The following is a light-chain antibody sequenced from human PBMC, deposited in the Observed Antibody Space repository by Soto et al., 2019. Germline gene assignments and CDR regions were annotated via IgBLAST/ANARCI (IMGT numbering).Light chain of an antibody. V-gene: IGKV3D-15*01. Sequence: EIVMTQSPVTLSVSPGERATLSCRASQSVNSNYLAWYQQHPGQPPRLLVYGASSRATGIPDRFSGSGSGTEFTLTISSLQSEDFAVYYCQQYNNWPRTFGQGTKVDI. J-gene: IGKJ1*01. CDR2: GAS. CDR3: QQYNNWPRT. CDR1: QSVNSN.